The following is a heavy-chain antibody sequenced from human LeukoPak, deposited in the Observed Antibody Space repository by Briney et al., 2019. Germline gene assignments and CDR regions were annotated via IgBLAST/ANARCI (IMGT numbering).Heavy chain of an antibody. Sequence: GGSLRLSCAASEFTFDDYGMSWVRQAPGKGLEWVSSISSYSSYIYYADSVEGRFTISRDNAKNSVYLQVNSLRAEDTAVYYCARNRAGGAARPIDYWGQGTLVTVSS. CDR1: EFTFDDYG. V-gene: IGHV3-21*01. D-gene: IGHD6-6*01. J-gene: IGHJ4*02. CDR2: ISSYSSYI. CDR3: ARNRAGGAARPIDY.